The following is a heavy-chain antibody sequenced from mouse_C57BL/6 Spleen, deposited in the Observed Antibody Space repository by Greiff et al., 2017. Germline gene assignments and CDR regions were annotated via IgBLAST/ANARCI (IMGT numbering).Heavy chain of an antibody. CDR3: TEVGFTN. J-gene: IGHJ2*01. V-gene: IGHV1-54*01. CDR1: GYAFTHYL. CDR2: INPGSGGT. Sequence: VQLQQSGAELVRPGTSVKVSCKASGYAFTHYLIEWVKQRPGQGLEWIGVINPGSGGTNYNEKFKGKATLTADKSSSTAYMQLSSLTSEDSAVXSGTEVGFTNWAKGTTLTVSS.